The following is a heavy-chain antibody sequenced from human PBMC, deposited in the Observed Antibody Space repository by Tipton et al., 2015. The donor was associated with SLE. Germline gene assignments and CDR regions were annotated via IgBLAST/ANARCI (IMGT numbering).Heavy chain of an antibody. V-gene: IGHV3-48*03. CDR2: ISSSGSTI. Sequence: SLRLSCAASGFTFSSYEMNWVRQAPGKGLEWGSYISSSGSTIYYADSVKGRFTISRDNAKNSLYLQMNSLRAEDTAVYYCARDMIYGDYGFDYWGQGTLVTVSS. CDR1: GFTFSSYE. J-gene: IGHJ4*02. CDR3: ARDMIYGDYGFDY. D-gene: IGHD4-17*01.